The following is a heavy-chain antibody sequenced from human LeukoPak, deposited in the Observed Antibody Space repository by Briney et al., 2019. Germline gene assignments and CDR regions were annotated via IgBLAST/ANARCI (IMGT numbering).Heavy chain of an antibody. J-gene: IGHJ4*02. D-gene: IGHD6-25*01. CDR2: INGDGSGT. CDR3: AREGSGTFAY. CDR1: GFTFSTYW. V-gene: IGHV3-74*01. Sequence: GGSLRLSCGAPGFTFSTYWIHWVRQAPGKGLVWVSGINGDGSGTSNADSVKGRFTISRDNAKNTLSLQMNSLRAEDTAVYYCAREGSGTFAYWGQGTLVTVSS.